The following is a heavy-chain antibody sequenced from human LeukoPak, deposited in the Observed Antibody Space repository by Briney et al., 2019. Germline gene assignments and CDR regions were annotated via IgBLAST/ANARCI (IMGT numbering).Heavy chain of an antibody. CDR2: IWYDGSNK. CDR3: ARDSCSGGSCYLDY. Sequence: GRSLRLSCAASGFTFSSYGMHWVRQAPGKGLEWVAVIWYDGSNKYYADSVKGRFTISRDNSKNTLYLQMNSLRAEDTAVYYCARDSCSGGSCYLDYWGQGTLATVSS. CDR1: GFTFSSYG. J-gene: IGHJ4*02. V-gene: IGHV3-33*01. D-gene: IGHD2-15*01.